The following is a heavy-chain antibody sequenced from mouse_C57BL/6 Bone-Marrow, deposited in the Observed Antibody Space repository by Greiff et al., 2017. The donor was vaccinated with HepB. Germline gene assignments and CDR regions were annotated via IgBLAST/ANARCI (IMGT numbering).Heavy chain of an antibody. J-gene: IGHJ2*01. Sequence: EVKLMESGGWLVQPGGSMKLSCAASGFIFSDALVGWVRQSPEKGLEWVAEIRNKANNHATYYAESVKGRFTISRDDSKSSVYLQMNSLRAEDTGIYYCTRPLTSHFDYWGQGTTLTVSS. D-gene: IGHD5-1*01. V-gene: IGHV6-6*01. CDR1: GFIFSDAL. CDR3: TRPLTSHFDY. CDR2: IRNKANNHAT.